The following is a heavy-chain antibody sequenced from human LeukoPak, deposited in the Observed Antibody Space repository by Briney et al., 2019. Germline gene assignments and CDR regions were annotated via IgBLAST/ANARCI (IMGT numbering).Heavy chain of an antibody. CDR2: IHYSGSA. CDR3: ARRSSGYYWYAFDI. J-gene: IGHJ3*02. D-gene: IGHD3-22*01. Sequence: SETLSLTCTVSGDSINSPCYWSWLRQYPGKGLEWIGYIHYSGSAHYNPSLKSRVTISVDTSKNQFSLKLSSVTAADTAVYYCARRSSGYYWYAFDIWGQGTMVTVSS. V-gene: IGHV4-31*03. CDR1: GDSINSPCY.